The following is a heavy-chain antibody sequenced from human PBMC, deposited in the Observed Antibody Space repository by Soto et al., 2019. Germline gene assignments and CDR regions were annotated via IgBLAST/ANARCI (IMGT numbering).Heavy chain of an antibody. J-gene: IGHJ6*02. CDR3: AIEQGALGYGMDV. CDR1: GYTFTSYA. D-gene: IGHD1-26*01. V-gene: IGHV1-3*01. Sequence: ASGKVSCKASGYTFTSYAMHLVRQAPGQRLEWMGWINAGNGNTKYSQKFQGRVTITRDTSASTAYMELSSLRSEDTAVYYCAIEQGALGYGMDVWGQGTLVTVSS. CDR2: INAGNGNT.